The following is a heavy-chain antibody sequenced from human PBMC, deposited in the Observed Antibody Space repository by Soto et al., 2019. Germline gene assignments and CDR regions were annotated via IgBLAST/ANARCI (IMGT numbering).Heavy chain of an antibody. Sequence: GGSLRLSCAASGFTFSSYNMNWVRQAPGKGLEWVSSISSSSSYIYYADSVKGRFTISRDNAKNSLYLQMNRLRAEDTAVYYGVIGGDIYYYGMDVWGQGTTVTVS. J-gene: IGHJ6*02. CDR2: ISSSSSYI. V-gene: IGHV3-21*01. CDR3: VIGGDIYYYGMDV. CDR1: GFTFSSYN. D-gene: IGHD2-21*01.